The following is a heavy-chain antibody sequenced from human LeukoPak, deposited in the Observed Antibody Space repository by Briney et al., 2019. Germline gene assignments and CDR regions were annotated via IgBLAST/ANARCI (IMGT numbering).Heavy chain of an antibody. D-gene: IGHD3-16*02. CDR1: GFTVSSNY. Sequence: PGGSLRLSCVASGFTVSSNYMSWVRQAPGKGLEWVSAITGSGGTTYYADFVKGRFTISRDNSKNTLYLQMNSLRAEDTAVYHCAKGGYSSWGQGTRVTVSS. CDR3: AKGGYSS. CDR2: ITGSGGTT. J-gene: IGHJ4*02. V-gene: IGHV3-23*01.